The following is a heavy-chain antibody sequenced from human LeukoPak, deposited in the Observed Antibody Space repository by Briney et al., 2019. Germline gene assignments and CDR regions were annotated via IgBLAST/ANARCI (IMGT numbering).Heavy chain of an antibody. CDR3: AKNIAVAGIDAFDI. D-gene: IGHD6-19*01. CDR1: GFTFSSYS. V-gene: IGHV3-21*01. CDR2: ISSSSSYI. J-gene: IGHJ3*02. Sequence: GGSLRLSCAASGFTFSSYSMNWVRQAPGKGLEWVSSISSSSSYIYYADSVKGRITISRDNAKNSLYLQMNSLRAEDTAVYYCAKNIAVAGIDAFDIWGQGTMVTVSS.